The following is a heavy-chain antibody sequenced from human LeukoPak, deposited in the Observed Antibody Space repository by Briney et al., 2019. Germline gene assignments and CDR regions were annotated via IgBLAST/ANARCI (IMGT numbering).Heavy chain of an antibody. V-gene: IGHV3-66*01. D-gene: IGHD2-15*01. CDR3: ARGGYCSGGSCYSGLRIWYFDL. Sequence: GGSLRLSCAASGFTVSSNYMSWVRQAPGRGLEWVSVIYSGGNTYYADSVKGRFAISRDNSKNTLYLQMGSLRAEDMAVYFCARGGYCSGGSCYSGLRIWYFDLWGRGTLVTVSS. CDR2: IYSGGNT. CDR1: GFTVSSNY. J-gene: IGHJ2*01.